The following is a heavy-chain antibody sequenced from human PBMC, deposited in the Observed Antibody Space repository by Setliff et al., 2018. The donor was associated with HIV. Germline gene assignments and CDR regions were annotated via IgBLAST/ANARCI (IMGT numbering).Heavy chain of an antibody. CDR3: ARDVRDGFEEWFSTLDDGMDV. J-gene: IGHJ6*02. CDR2: INPHTGVT. CDR1: GYIFIRYY. Sequence: ASVKVSCKTSGYIFIRYYIFWVRQAPGQGLEWMGNINPHTGVTRYAEKFQGRVTMTRDTSISTIYMEPSRLRSDDTAVYYCARDVRDGFEEWFSTLDDGMDVWGQGTTVTVSS. D-gene: IGHD3-3*01. V-gene: IGHV1-2*02.